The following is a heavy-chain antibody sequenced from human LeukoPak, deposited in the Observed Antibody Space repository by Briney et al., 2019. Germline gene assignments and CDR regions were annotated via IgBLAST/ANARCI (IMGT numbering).Heavy chain of an antibody. CDR1: GFTVSSNY. J-gene: IGHJ4*02. D-gene: IGHD1-14*01. CDR3: AIIGAAGGTTSAKKFDD. CDR2: ISDDGGNK. Sequence: ALRLSCAASGFTVSSNYMSWVRQAPGKGLQWVADISDDGGNKYYSDSMKGRFTISRDNSQNLVSLQMNSLRTEDTAVYYCAIIGAAGGTTSAKKFDDWGQGTLVTVSS. V-gene: IGHV3-30*03.